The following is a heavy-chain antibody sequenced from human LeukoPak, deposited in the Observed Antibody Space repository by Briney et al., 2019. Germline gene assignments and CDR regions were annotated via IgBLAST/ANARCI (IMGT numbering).Heavy chain of an antibody. Sequence: GGSLRLSCAASGFTFSSYSMNWVRQAPGKGLEWVSSISSSSSYIYYADSVKGRFTISRDNAKNSLYLQMNSLRAEDTAVYYCARDAVSLAAAGTSDYWGQGTLVTVSS. D-gene: IGHD6-13*01. CDR3: ARDAVSLAAAGTSDY. CDR2: ISSSSSYI. CDR1: GFTFSSYS. J-gene: IGHJ4*02. V-gene: IGHV3-21*04.